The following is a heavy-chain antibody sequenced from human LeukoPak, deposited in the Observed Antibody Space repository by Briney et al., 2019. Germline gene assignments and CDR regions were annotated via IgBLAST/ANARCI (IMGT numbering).Heavy chain of an antibody. CDR1: GGTFSSYA. V-gene: IGHV1-46*01. CDR3: ARALGLNWFDP. J-gene: IGHJ5*02. D-gene: IGHD3/OR15-3a*01. Sequence: ASVKVSCKASGGTFSSYAISWVRQAPGQGLEWMGIINPSGGSTSYAQKFQGRVTMTRDTSTSTVYMELSSLRSEDTAVYYCARALGLNWFDPWGQGTLVTVSS. CDR2: INPSGGST.